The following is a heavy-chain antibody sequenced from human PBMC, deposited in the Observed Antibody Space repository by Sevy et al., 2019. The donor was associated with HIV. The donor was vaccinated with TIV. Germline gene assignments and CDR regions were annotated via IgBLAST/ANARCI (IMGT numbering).Heavy chain of an antibody. V-gene: IGHV3-23*01. Sequence: GGSLRLSCTASGFTFSSYVISWVRQAPGKGLEWVSTISASGGSTYYADSVKGRFTISRDNSKKNVYLDMNSLRAEDTAIFCGAKAETTGYIWGQGTLVTVSS. CDR2: ISASGGST. J-gene: IGHJ4*02. D-gene: IGHD3-9*01. CDR3: AKAETTGYI. CDR1: GFTFSSYV.